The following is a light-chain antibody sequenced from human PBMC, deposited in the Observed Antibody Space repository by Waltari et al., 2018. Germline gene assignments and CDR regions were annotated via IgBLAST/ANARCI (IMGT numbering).Light chain of an antibody. CDR3: QQRYSWPRT. CDR1: QNLNTD. CDR2: DAS. J-gene: IGKJ1*01. Sequence: EVVLTQPTDTLSLSPGERATLPCRASQNLNTDLGWYQQRPGQAPRLLIFDASNRAAGIPVRFSGRGSGTDFTLIISTLEPEDSAVYYCQQRYSWPRTFGQGTKVEIK. V-gene: IGKV3-11*01.